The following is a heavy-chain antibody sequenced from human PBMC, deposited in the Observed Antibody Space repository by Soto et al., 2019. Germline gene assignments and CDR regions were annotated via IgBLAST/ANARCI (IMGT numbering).Heavy chain of an antibody. CDR3: ARDLEQWLHYGMDV. Sequence: QVQLVESGGGVVQPGRPLVFSCAAPGFTFITYGLRWFRQAPGKGLEWGEVIWYDGSNKNYADSVRARFTSSRDISKNTLYRHMNSLRDEDTAVYYCARDLEQWLHYGMDVWGQETTVTDSS. J-gene: IGHJ6*02. CDR2: IWYDGSNK. CDR1: GFTFITYG. V-gene: IGHV3-33*01. D-gene: IGHD6-19*01.